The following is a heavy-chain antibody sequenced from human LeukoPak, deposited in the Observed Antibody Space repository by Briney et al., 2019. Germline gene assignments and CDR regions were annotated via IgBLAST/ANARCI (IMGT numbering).Heavy chain of an antibody. CDR3: ARSREFRGAFDY. J-gene: IGHJ4*02. V-gene: IGHV3-23*01. D-gene: IGHD3-10*01. Sequence: HTGGSLRLSCAASGFTFSTYTMTWVRQAPGKGLEWVSAISGGGGNTYYADSVKGRFTISRDNAKNSPYLQMNSLRAEDTAVYYCARSREFRGAFDYWGQGTLVTVSS. CDR1: GFTFSTYT. CDR2: ISGGGGNT.